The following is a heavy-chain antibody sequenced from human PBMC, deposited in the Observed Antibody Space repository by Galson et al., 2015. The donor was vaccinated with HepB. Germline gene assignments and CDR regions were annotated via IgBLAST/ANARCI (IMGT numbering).Heavy chain of an antibody. Sequence: SLRLSCAASGFTFSSYSMNWVRQAPGKGLEWVSSISSSSSYIYYADSVKGRFTISRDNAKNSLYLQMNSLRAEDTAVYYCARDNLAGYSKVKNNWFDPWGQGTLVTVSS. CDR3: ARDNLAGYSKVKNNWFDP. CDR2: ISSSSSYI. J-gene: IGHJ5*02. CDR1: GFTFSSYS. V-gene: IGHV3-21*01. D-gene: IGHD4-11*01.